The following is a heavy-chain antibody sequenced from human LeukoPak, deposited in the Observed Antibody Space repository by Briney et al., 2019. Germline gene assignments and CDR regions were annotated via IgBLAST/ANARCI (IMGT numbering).Heavy chain of an antibody. Sequence: GGSLRLSCAVSGFTFSSYAMSWVRQAPGKGLEWVSAISGSGGSTYYADSVKGRFTISRDNSKNTLYLQMNSLRAEDTAVYYCAKPRRGNGSTKGGAFDIWGQGTMVTVSS. CDR3: AKPRRGNGSTKGGAFDI. V-gene: IGHV3-23*01. D-gene: IGHD3-10*01. CDR2: ISGSGGST. J-gene: IGHJ3*02. CDR1: GFTFSSYA.